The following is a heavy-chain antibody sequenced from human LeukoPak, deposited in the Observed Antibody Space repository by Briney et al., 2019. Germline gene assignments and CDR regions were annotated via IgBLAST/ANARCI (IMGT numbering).Heavy chain of an antibody. V-gene: IGHV4-34*01. J-gene: IGHJ4*02. Sequence: PSETLSLTCAVYGGSFSDYYWSWIRQHPGKGLEWIGEINHSGSTNYNPSLKSRVTISVDTSKDQFSLKLSSVTAADTAVYYCARTRRNYYDRGSFDYWGQGTLVTVSS. CDR3: ARTRRNYYDRGSFDY. CDR1: GGSFSDYY. D-gene: IGHD3-22*01. CDR2: INHSGST.